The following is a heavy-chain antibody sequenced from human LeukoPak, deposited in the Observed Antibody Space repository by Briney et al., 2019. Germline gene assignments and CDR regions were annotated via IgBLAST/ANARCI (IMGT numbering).Heavy chain of an antibody. V-gene: IGHV3-7*01. CDR2: IKQDGSEK. CDR3: ARGGGYYLFDY. Sequence: SGGSLRLSCAASGFTFSSYWMSWVRQAPGKGLEWVANIKQDGSEKYYVDSVRGRFTISRDNAENSLYLQMNSLRAEDTAVYYCARGGGYYLFDYWGQGTLVTVSS. J-gene: IGHJ4*02. D-gene: IGHD3-22*01. CDR1: GFTFSSYW.